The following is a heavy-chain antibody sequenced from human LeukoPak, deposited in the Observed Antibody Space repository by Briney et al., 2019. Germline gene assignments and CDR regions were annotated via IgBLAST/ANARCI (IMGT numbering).Heavy chain of an antibody. J-gene: IGHJ6*03. V-gene: IGHV4-4*07. D-gene: IGHD3-10*01. CDR1: GGSISSYY. CDR3: ARDRYYGSGSYYPSYYMDV. Sequence: PSETLSLTCTVSGGSISSYYWSWIRQPAGKGLEWIGRIYTSGSTNYNPSHKSRVTISVDKSKNQFSLKLSSVTAADTAVYYCARDRYYGSGSYYPSYYMDVWGEGTTVTVSS. CDR2: IYTSGST.